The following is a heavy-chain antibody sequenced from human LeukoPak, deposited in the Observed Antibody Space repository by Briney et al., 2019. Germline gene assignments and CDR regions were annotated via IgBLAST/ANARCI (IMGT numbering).Heavy chain of an antibody. CDR3: ATFVFDSGSYGSWFDS. Sequence: ASVKVSCKASGYTFTGYYMHWVRQAPGQGLEWMGWINPNSGGTNYAQKFQVRGTMTRDTSISTAYMDLSSLRSGDTAVYFCATFVFDSGSYGSWFDSWGQGTLVTVSS. CDR1: GYTFTGYY. CDR2: INPNSGGT. D-gene: IGHD1-26*01. V-gene: IGHV1-2*02. J-gene: IGHJ5*01.